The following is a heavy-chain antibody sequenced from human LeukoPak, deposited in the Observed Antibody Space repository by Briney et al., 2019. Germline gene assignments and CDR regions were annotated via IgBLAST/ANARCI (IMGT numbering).Heavy chain of an antibody. CDR1: GFTFSNYG. CDR2: IWYDGNNK. Sequence: GGSLRLSCAASGFTFSNYGMHWVRQAPGKGLEWVALIWYDGNNKYYADSVKGRFTISRDNSKNTLYLQLNSLRAEGTAVYYCARGRPHGNDYWGQGTLVTVSS. D-gene: IGHD4-23*01. V-gene: IGHV3-33*01. CDR3: ARGRPHGNDY. J-gene: IGHJ4*02.